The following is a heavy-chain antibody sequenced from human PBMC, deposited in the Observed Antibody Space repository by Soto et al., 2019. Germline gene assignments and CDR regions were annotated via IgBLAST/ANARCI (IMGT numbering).Heavy chain of an antibody. CDR2: IIPIFGTA. D-gene: IGHD5-18*01. V-gene: IGHV1-69*13. J-gene: IGHJ6*02. CDR1: GGTFSSYA. Sequence: SVKVSCKASGGTFSSYAISWVRQAPGQGLEWMGGIIPIFGTANYAQKFQGRVTITADESTSTAYMELSSLRSEDTAVYYCASGVCSLWLVYYYYGMDVWGRGTTVTVSS. CDR3: ASGVCSLWLVYYYYGMDV.